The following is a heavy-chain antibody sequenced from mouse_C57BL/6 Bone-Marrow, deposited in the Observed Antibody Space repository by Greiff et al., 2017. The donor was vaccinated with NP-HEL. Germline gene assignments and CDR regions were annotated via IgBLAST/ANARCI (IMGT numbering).Heavy chain of an antibody. CDR3: ARGVVTTGENYYAMDY. CDR2: INPNNGGT. CDR1: GYTFTDYY. J-gene: IGHJ4*01. Sequence: VQLKQSGPELVKPGASVKISCKASGYTFTDYYMNWVKQSHGKSLEWIGDINPNNGGTSYNQKFKGKATLTVDKSSSTAYMELRSLTSEDSAVYYCARGVVTTGENYYAMDYWGQGTSVTVSS. D-gene: IGHD2-3*01. V-gene: IGHV1-26*01.